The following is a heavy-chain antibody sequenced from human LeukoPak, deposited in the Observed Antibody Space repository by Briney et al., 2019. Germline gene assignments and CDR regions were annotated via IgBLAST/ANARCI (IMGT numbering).Heavy chain of an antibody. V-gene: IGHV3-48*02. CDR2: ISSRSRTI. D-gene: IGHD6-25*01. CDR1: GFTFSSYS. J-gene: IGHJ6*02. Sequence: PGGSLRLSCAASGFTFSSYSINWVRQAPGKGLEWVSYISSRSRTIYYADSVKGRFTTSRDNAKNSLFLQMNSLRDEDTAVYYCARHGAASLYSYGLDVWGQGTTVTVSS. CDR3: ARHGAASLYSYGLDV.